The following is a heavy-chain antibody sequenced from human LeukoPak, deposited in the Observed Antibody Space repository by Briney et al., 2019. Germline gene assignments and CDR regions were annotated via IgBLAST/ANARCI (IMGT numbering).Heavy chain of an antibody. J-gene: IGHJ5*02. CDR2: IYYSGST. Sequence: SETLSLTCIVSGGSISSSYWSWIRQPPGKGLEWIGFIYYSGSTNYNPSLKSRVTISVDTSKNQFSLKLSSVTAADTAVYYCARLRGSTSFNWFDPWGQGTLVTVSS. V-gene: IGHV4-59*08. CDR3: ARLRGSTSFNWFDP. D-gene: IGHD2-2*01. CDR1: GGSISSSY.